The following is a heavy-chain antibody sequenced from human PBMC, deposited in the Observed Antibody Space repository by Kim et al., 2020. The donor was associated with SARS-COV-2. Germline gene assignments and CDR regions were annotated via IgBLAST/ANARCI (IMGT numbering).Heavy chain of an antibody. J-gene: IGHJ6*02. CDR1: GGSVSSGSYY. V-gene: IGHV4-61*01. CDR3: ARDLYWNEGSREFFHGMDV. D-gene: IGHD1-1*01. Sequence: SETLSLTCTVSGGSVSSGSYYWSWIRQPPGKGLEWIGYIYYSGSTNYNPSLKSRVTISVDTSKNQFSLKLSSVTAADTAVYYCARDLYWNEGSREFFHGMDVWGQGTTVTVSS. CDR2: IYYSGST.